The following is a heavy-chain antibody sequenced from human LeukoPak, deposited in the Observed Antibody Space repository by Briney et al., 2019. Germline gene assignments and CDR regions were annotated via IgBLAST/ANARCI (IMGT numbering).Heavy chain of an antibody. J-gene: IGHJ4*02. CDR1: GGSISSYY. CDR2: IYYSAST. CDR3: AKDTGYSYFDS. D-gene: IGHD4-11*01. Sequence: PSETLSLTCTVSGGSISSYYWSWIRQSPGKGLEWIGYIYYSASTNYNPSLKSRVTISVDTSKNQFSLKLSSVTPADTAVYYCAKDTGYSYFDSWGQGALVTVSS. V-gene: IGHV4-59*01.